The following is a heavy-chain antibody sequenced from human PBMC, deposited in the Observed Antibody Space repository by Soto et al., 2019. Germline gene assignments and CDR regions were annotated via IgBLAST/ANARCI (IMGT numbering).Heavy chain of an antibody. D-gene: IGHD6-19*01. CDR3: AANRTPKQWPQGWAFDV. V-gene: IGHV1-58*01. CDR1: GFTISSSA. CDR2: VVVGSGNT. Sequence: SVKVSCKASGFTISSSAVQWVRQARGQRLEWIGWVVVGSGNTNYAQKFQERVTITRDMSTSTAYMELSSLRSDDTAVYYCAANRTPKQWPQGWAFDVWGQGTMVTVSS. J-gene: IGHJ3*01.